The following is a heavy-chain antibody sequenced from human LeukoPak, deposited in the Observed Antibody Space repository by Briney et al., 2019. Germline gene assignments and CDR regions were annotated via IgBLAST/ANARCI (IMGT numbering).Heavy chain of an antibody. CDR1: GGSISIYY. CDR3: ARDYQGGYGDKTVDY. J-gene: IGHJ4*02. D-gene: IGHD5-18*01. CDR2: IYTSGST. Sequence: SETLSLTCTVSGGSISIYYWNWIRQPAGKRLEWIGRIYTSGSTNYNPSLKSRVTMSVDTSKNQFSLKLSSVTAADTAVYYCARDYQGGYGDKTVDYWGQGTLVTVSS. V-gene: IGHV4-4*07.